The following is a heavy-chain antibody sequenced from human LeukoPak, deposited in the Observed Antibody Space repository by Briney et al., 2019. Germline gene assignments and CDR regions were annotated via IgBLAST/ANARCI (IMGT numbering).Heavy chain of an antibody. J-gene: IGHJ4*02. CDR1: GYTFTGYY. V-gene: IGHV1-2*04. D-gene: IGHD6-13*01. CDR2: INPNSGGT. Sequence: GASVKVSCKASGYTFTGYYMHWVRQAPGQGLEWMGRINPNSGGTNYAQKFQGWVTMTRDTSISTAYMELSRLRSDDTAVYYCARAHSSSWYPFDYWGQGTLVTVSS. CDR3: ARAHSSSWYPFDY.